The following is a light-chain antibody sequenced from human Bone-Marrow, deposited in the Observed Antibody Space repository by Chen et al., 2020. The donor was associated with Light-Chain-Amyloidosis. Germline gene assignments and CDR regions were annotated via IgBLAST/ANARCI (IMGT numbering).Light chain of an antibody. V-gene: IGLV3-25*03. CDR3: QSADSSGTYEVI. Sequence: SPELTQPPSVSVSPGPPATITCSGDDLPTKYSYWYQQKPGQAPVLVIHRDTERPSGISERFSGSSSGTTATVTISGVQAEDEADYHCQSADSSGTYEVIFGGGTKLTVL. CDR2: RDT. CDR1: DLPTKY. J-gene: IGLJ2*01.